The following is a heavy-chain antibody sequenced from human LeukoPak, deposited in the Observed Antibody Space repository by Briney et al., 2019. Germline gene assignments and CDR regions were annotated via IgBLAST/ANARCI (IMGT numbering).Heavy chain of an antibody. CDR3: ARDNSGIAAAGLDY. V-gene: IGHV4-59*12. D-gene: IGHD6-13*01. CDR1: GGSISSYY. CDR2: IYYSGST. J-gene: IGHJ4*02. Sequence: SETLSLTCTVSGGSISSYYWSWIRQPPGKGLEWIGYIYYSGSTNYNPSLKSRVTISVDTSKNQFSLKLSSVTAADTAVYYCARDNSGIAAAGLDYWGQGTLVTVSS.